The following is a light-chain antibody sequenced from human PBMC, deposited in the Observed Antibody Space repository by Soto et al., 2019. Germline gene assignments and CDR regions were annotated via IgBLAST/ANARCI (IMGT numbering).Light chain of an antibody. CDR2: GVN. J-gene: IGLJ1*01. CDR3: CSYADISNCPV. CDR1: STDVGSNNL. Sequence: QSALTQPASVSGSPGQSVTISCSGTSTDVGSNNLVYWYQQHPGKAPKLMIYGVNKPPSGVSNRFSASKSGNTASLTISGLQSEDEADYSCCSYADISNCPVFGAGTKVTVL. V-gene: IGLV2-23*02.